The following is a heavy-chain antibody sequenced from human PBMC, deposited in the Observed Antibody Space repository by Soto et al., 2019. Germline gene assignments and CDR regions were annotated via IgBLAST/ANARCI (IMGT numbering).Heavy chain of an antibody. CDR3: GRGRSGELVVFY. Sequence: QVQLVQSGAEVKKSGASVKVSCKASGYTFTGYYIHWVRQAPGQGFEWMGDISPNSGGTKYAQKFQGRVTMTRDTSISTVYMELSNLSPDDTAVYYCGRGRSGELVVFYWGQGTLVTVYS. CDR2: ISPNSGGT. J-gene: IGHJ4*02. D-gene: IGHD1-7*01. CDR1: GYTFTGYY. V-gene: IGHV1-2*02.